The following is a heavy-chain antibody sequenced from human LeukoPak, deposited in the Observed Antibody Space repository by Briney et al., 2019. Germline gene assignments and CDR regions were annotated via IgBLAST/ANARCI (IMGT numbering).Heavy chain of an antibody. CDR2: IYSAGTT. Sequence: GGTLRLSCAASGFTVSTVYMSWVRQAPGQGLEWVSLIYSAGTTYYADSVKGRFIISRDNSKNPLYLQMNSLSAEDTAVYYCARGQPYYYDSRGYSVPHDWGQGTLVTVSS. V-gene: IGHV3-53*01. D-gene: IGHD3-22*01. CDR3: ARGQPYYYDSRGYSVPHD. J-gene: IGHJ4*02. CDR1: GFTVSTVY.